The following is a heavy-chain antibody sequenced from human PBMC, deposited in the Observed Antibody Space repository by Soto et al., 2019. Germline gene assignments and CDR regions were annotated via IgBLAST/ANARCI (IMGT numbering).Heavy chain of an antibody. CDR3: AGDTRSTSLSAEDFQF. CDR2: VHHSVTT. J-gene: IGHJ1*01. V-gene: IGHV4-39*02. CDR1: GVPVGYTSFY. Sequence: PSETLSLTCDVSGVPVGYTSFYWVLLRQSPGKGLEWIGSVHHSVTTYYNPSLKGRVTISMYTSKNQFSLRLTSVTAADTAVYYCAGDTRSTSLSAEDFQFWGQGTQVTASS. D-gene: IGHD3-3*01.